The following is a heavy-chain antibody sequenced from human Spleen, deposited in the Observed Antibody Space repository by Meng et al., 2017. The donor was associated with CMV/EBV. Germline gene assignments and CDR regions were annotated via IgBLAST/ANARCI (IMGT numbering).Heavy chain of an antibody. CDR2: IYYSGST. Sequence: ETLSLTCTVSGGSMSDYYWSWVRQPPGKGLEWIGYIYYSGSTSYNPSLKSYNPSLKSRVAISVDMSKNQFSLKLASVTAADTAMYFCARDRLQFDFWGQGSLVTVSS. CDR3: ARDRLQFDF. J-gene: IGHJ4*02. D-gene: IGHD4-11*01. V-gene: IGHV4-59*01. CDR1: GGSMSDYY.